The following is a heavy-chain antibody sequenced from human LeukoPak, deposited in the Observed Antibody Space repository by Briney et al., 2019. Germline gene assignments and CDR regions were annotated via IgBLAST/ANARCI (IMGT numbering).Heavy chain of an antibody. V-gene: IGHV4-39*07. Sequence: SETLSLTCTVSGGSISSSSYYWGWIRQPPGKGLEWIGSIYYSGSTYYNPSLKSRVTISVDTSKNQFSLKLNSVTAADTAVYYCARYRNCGSDCYDAFDIWGQGTMVTVSS. D-gene: IGHD2-21*02. J-gene: IGHJ3*02. CDR2: IYYSGST. CDR1: GGSISSSSYY. CDR3: ARYRNCGSDCYDAFDI.